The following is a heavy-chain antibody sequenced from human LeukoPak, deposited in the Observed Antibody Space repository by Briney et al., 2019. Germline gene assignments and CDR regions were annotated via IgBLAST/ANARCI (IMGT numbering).Heavy chain of an antibody. CDR3: ARVPGPIVVVPAAHPTSDH. CDR2: IYSGGTT. V-gene: IGHV3-53*01. Sequence: GSLRLSCAPSGFTVSGNFVSWVRQPPGKGLEWVSVIYSGGTTYYADSVKGRFTISRDNSKNMLYLQMNSLRAEDTAVYYCARVPGPIVVVPAAHPTSDHWGQGTLVTVSS. D-gene: IGHD2-2*01. CDR1: GFTVSGNF. J-gene: IGHJ5*02.